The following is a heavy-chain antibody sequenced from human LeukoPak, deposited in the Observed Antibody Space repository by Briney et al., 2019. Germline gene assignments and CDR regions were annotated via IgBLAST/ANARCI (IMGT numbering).Heavy chain of an antibody. CDR1: GGTFSSYA. Sequence: GASVKVSCKASGGTFSSYAISWVRQAPGQGLEWMGGIIPIFGTANYAQKFQGRVTITADKSTSTAYMELSSLRSEDTAVYYCARVRERFSSSDAFDIWGQGTMVTVSS. D-gene: IGHD6-6*01. V-gene: IGHV1-69*06. CDR3: ARVRERFSSSDAFDI. CDR2: IIPIFGTA. J-gene: IGHJ3*02.